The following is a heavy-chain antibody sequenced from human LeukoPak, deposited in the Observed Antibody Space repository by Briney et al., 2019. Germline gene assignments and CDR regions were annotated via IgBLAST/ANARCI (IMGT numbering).Heavy chain of an antibody. V-gene: IGHV3-11*01. Sequence: GGSLRLSCAASGFTFSDYYMSWIRQAPGKGLEWVSYISSSGSTIYYADSVKGRFTISRDNAKNSLYLQMNSLRAEDTAVYYRATEFGAYYYYGMDVWGQGTTVTVSS. CDR2: ISSSGSTI. J-gene: IGHJ6*02. CDR1: GFTFSDYY. CDR3: ATEFGAYYYYGMDV. D-gene: IGHD3-16*01.